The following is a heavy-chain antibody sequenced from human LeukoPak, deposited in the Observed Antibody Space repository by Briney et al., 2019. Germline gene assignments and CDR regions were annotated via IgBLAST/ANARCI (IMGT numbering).Heavy chain of an antibody. V-gene: IGHV3-64*01. CDR2: ISSNGGST. Sequence: PGGSLRLSCAASGFTFSTYSMHWVRQAPGKGLEYVSVISSNGGSTSYANSVKGRFTISRDNSKNTLYLQMGSLRAEDMAVYYCARDLSGGGLDYWGQGTLVTVSS. J-gene: IGHJ4*02. CDR3: ARDLSGGGLDY. D-gene: IGHD3-10*01. CDR1: GFTFSTYS.